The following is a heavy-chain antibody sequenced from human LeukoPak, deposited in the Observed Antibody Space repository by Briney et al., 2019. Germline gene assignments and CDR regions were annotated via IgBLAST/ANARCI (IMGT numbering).Heavy chain of an antibody. J-gene: IGHJ5*02. D-gene: IGHD2-15*01. CDR1: GGSISSSSYY. CDR2: IYYSGST. Sequence: SETLSLTCTVSGGSISSSSYYWGWIRQPPGKGLEWIGSIYYSGSTYYNPSLKSRVTISVDTSKNQFSLKLSSVTAADTAVYYCARGYCSGGSCYSPLIWFDPWGQGTLVTVSS. V-gene: IGHV4-39*01. CDR3: ARGYCSGGSCYSPLIWFDP.